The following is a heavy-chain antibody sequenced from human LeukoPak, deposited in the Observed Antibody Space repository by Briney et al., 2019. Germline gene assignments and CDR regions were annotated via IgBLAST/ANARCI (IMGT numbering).Heavy chain of an antibody. V-gene: IGHV4-59*01. J-gene: IGHJ6*02. CDR2: IFYSGNT. Sequence: PSETLSRTCTVSGGPISDFYWSWIRQSPEKGLEWIGNIFYSGNTNYNPSLRSRVTISVDTSKKQFSLRLPSVPAADTAVYYCARLRSGSTPPPPYYYYGLDVWGQGTTVTVSS. D-gene: IGHD1-26*01. CDR3: ARLRSGSTPPPPYYYYGLDV. CDR1: GGPISDFY.